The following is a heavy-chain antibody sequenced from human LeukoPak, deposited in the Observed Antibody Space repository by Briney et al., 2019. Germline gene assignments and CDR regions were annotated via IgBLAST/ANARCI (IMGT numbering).Heavy chain of an antibody. D-gene: IGHD5-18*01. V-gene: IGHV3-7*01. J-gene: IGHJ4*02. CDR1: GFTFSSYG. CDR3: ARDLSGVTGYTYGRGIDY. Sequence: GGSLRLSCAASGFTFSSYGMHWVRQAPGKGLEWVANIKKDGSEKYYVDSVKGRFTISRDNAKTSLYLQMNSLRAEDTAVYYCARDLSGVTGYTYGRGIDYWGQGTLVTVSS. CDR2: IKKDGSEK.